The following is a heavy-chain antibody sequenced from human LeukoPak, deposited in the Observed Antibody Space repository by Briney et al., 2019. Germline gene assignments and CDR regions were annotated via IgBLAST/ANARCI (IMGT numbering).Heavy chain of an antibody. CDR2: INHSGST. CDR1: GGSFSGYY. V-gene: IGHV4-34*01. J-gene: IGHJ6*02. Sequence: SETLSLTCAVYGGSFSGYYWSWIRRPPGKGLEWIGEINHSGSTNYNPSLKSRVTISVDTSKNQFSLKLSSVTAADTAVYYCARDSVITIFGVVSDYYYYGMDVWGQGTTVTVSS. D-gene: IGHD3-3*01. CDR3: ARDSVITIFGVVSDYYYYGMDV.